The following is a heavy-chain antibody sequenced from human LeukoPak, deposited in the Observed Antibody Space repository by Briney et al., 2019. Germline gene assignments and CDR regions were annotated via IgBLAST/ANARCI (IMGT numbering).Heavy chain of an antibody. CDR1: GFTFSSYG. Sequence: PGRSLRLSCAASGFTFSSYGMNWVRQAPGKGLEWVGRIKSKNDGGTTDYAAPVKGRFTISRDDSKNMLYLQMNSLKIEDTALYYCTTFRSSYWGQGTLVTVSS. CDR3: TTFRSSY. J-gene: IGHJ4*02. V-gene: IGHV3-15*07. CDR2: IKSKNDGGTT.